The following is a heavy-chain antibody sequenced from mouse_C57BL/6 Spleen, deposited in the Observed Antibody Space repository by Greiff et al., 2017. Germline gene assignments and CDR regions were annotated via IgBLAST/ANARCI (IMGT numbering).Heavy chain of an antibody. CDR2: INPGSGGT. J-gene: IGHJ4*01. CDR1: GYAFTNYL. V-gene: IGHV1-54*01. D-gene: IGHD2-5*01. CDR3: AREGVYSNYGGAMDY. Sequence: QVQLQQSGAELVRPGTSVKVSCKASGYAFTNYLIEWVKQRPGQGLEWIGVINPGSGGTNYNEKFKGKATLTADKSSSTAYMQLSSLTSEDSAVYFCAREGVYSNYGGAMDYWGQGTSVTVSS.